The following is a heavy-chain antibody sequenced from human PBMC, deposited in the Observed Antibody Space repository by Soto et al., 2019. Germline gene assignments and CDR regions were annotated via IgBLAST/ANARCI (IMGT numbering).Heavy chain of an antibody. CDR3: ANEGAGALGSGWYYFDY. D-gene: IGHD6-19*01. J-gene: IGHJ4*02. V-gene: IGHV3-23*01. CDR2: ISGSGGST. Sequence: EVQLLESGGGLVQPGGSLRLSCAASGFTFSSYAMSWVRQAPGKGLEWVSAISGSGGSTYYEDSVKGRFTISRDNSKNTLYLQMTSLRAEDTAVYYCANEGAGALGSGWYYFDYWGRGTLVTVSS. CDR1: GFTFSSYA.